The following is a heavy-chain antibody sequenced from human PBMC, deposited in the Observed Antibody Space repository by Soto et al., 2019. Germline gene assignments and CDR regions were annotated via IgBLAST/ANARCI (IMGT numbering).Heavy chain of an antibody. CDR3: ARSLLDEYSSSWRSAYYGMDV. D-gene: IGHD2-2*01. Sequence: ASVQVSCKASGFTFSAYYIYWVRQAPGQGLERIGWINPNSGGTNNAQKFQGRVTMTRDTSTSTVYIELSALISDDTAVYFCARSLLDEYSSSWRSAYYGMDVWGQGTTVTVSS. CDR1: GFTFSAYY. CDR2: INPNSGGT. V-gene: IGHV1-2*02. J-gene: IGHJ6*02.